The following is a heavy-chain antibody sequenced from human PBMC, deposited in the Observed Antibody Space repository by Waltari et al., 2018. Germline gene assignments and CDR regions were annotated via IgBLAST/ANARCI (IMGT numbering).Heavy chain of an antibody. CDR3: AKAYGDYDEAVPDY. CDR2: ISGSAGRK. Sequence: EVQLLESGGGLVQPGGSLRLSCAASGFTFSSYAMSWVRQAPGKGLGGVSAISGSAGRKYDGDPVKGRLTISRDNSKTTLYLQMNSLRAEDTAVYYCAKAYGDYDEAVPDYWGQGTLVTVSS. J-gene: IGHJ4*02. D-gene: IGHD4-17*01. V-gene: IGHV3-23*01. CDR1: GFTFSSYA.